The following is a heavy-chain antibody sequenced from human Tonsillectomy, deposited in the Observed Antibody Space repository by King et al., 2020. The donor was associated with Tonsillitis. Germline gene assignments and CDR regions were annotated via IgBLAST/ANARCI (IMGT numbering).Heavy chain of an antibody. D-gene: IGHD5-12*01. CDR3: AVGSGYSGYDYVYFDY. CDR1: GFTFMTFA. V-gene: IGHV3-23*04. Sequence: VQLVESGGGLVQPGGSLRLSCAASGFTFMTFAMSWVRQAPGKGLEWVSTISGSGGSTYYADSVKGRFTISRDNSKTTLYLQMNSLRAAATAVYYCAVGSGYSGYDYVYFDYWGQGTLVTVSS. J-gene: IGHJ4*02. CDR2: ISGSGGST.